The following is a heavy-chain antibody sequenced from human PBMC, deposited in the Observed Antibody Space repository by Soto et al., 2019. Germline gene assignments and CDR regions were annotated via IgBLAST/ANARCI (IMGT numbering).Heavy chain of an antibody. CDR2: IYYSGST. CDR3: ARGKGSGRARDWFDT. V-gene: IGHV4-31*03. Sequence: QVQLQESGPGLVKPSQALSLTCSVSGYSMRIGGYYWSWIRQLPGKGLEWIGYIYYSGSTYYNPSVKSRVSISIDSSQXQFSLRLSSVTAADTAVYFCARGKGSGRARDWFDTWGQGARVTVSS. CDR1: GYSMRIGGYY. J-gene: IGHJ5*02. D-gene: IGHD3-10*01.